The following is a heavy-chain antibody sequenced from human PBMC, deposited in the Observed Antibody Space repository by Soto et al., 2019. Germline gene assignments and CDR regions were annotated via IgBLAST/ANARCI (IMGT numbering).Heavy chain of an antibody. CDR2: IKSKTDGGTT. CDR3: TTSTTYYDFWSGYYMGWFDP. J-gene: IGHJ5*02. Sequence: GGSLRLSCAASGFTFSNAWMSWARQAPGKGLEWVGRIKSKTDGGTTDYAAPVKGRFTISRDDSKNTLYLQMNSLKTEDTAVYYCTTSTTYYDFWSGYYMGWFDPWGQGTLVTVSS. V-gene: IGHV3-15*01. D-gene: IGHD3-3*01. CDR1: GFTFSNAW.